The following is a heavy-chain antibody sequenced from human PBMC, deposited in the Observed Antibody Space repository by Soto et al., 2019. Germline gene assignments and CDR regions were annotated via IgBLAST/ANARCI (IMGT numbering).Heavy chain of an antibody. V-gene: IGHV1-69*01. J-gene: IGHJ5*02. Sequence: QVQLVQSGAEVKKPGSPVTVSCKASGGTFSNNTFNWVRQASGQGLEWMGGIMPIYGTANYAQKFQDRLTISADEITGTAYMELSSLRPQDTAVYYCARGVAVAGTTPLRVDLWGQGTLVAVSS. CDR2: IMPIYGTA. CDR3: ARGVAVAGTTPLRVDL. D-gene: IGHD6-19*01. CDR1: GGTFSNNT.